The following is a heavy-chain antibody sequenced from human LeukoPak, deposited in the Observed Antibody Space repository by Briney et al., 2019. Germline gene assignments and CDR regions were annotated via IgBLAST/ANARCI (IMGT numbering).Heavy chain of an antibody. CDR3: ARSGRIVVVPAAIPGGWFDP. CDR2: INHSGGT. Sequence: SETLSLTCAAYGGSFSGYYWSWIRQPPGKGLEWIGEINHSGGTNYNPSLKSRVTISVDTSKNQFSLKLSSVTAADTAVYYCARSGRIVVVPAAIPGGWFDPWGQGTLVTVSS. V-gene: IGHV4-34*01. CDR1: GGSFSGYY. D-gene: IGHD2-2*01. J-gene: IGHJ5*02.